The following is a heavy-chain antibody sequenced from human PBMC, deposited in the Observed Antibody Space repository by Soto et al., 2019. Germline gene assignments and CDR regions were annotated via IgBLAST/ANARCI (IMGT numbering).Heavy chain of an antibody. CDR2: IYYSGST. CDR3: ARHVSAVGRLGYFDQ. J-gene: IGHJ4*02. V-gene: IGHV4-31*03. Sequence: PWATLAITGTVSGGSLSTSAYYWSWIRQHPGKGLEWIGFIYYSGSTFYNPSLMSRVTISVDTSKYQFSLKMTSVTPADTAVYYCARHVSAVGRLGYFDQWGLGSLVTVSS. CDR1: GGSLSTSAYY. D-gene: IGHD3-16*01.